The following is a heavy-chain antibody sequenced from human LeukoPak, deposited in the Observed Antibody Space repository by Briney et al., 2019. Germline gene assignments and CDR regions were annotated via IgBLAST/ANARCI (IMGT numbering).Heavy chain of an antibody. D-gene: IGHD2-2*02. Sequence: PGGSLRLSCAASGFTFSSYSMNWVRQAPGKGLEWVSSISSSSSYIYYADSVKGRFTISRDNSKNTLYLQMNSLRAEDTAVYYCATSYRVPAAIRPYFDYWGQGTLVTVSS. CDR3: ATSYRVPAAIRPYFDY. V-gene: IGHV3-21*01. CDR1: GFTFSSYS. J-gene: IGHJ4*02. CDR2: ISSSSSYI.